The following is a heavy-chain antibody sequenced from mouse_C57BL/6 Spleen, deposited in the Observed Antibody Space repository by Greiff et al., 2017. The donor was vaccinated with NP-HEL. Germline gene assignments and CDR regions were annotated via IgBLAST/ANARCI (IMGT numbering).Heavy chain of an antibody. CDR3: ARSVYYYGSSTGYCDV. D-gene: IGHD1-1*01. CDR1: GFTFSSYA. J-gene: IGHJ1*03. V-gene: IGHV5-4*01. Sequence: EVHLVESGGGLVKPGGSLKLSCAASGFTFSSYAMSWVRQTPEKRLEWVATISDGGSYTYYLDNVKGRFTISSDNAKNNLYLQMSHLKYEDTAMYYCARSVYYYGSSTGYCDVWGTETRVTVSS. CDR2: ISDGGSYT.